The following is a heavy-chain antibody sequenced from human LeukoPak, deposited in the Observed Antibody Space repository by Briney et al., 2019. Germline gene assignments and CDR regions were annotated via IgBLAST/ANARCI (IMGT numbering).Heavy chain of an antibody. CDR3: ARADYSSSWSHEYFYMDV. J-gene: IGHJ6*03. CDR2: IYHSGNT. D-gene: IGHD6-13*01. V-gene: IGHV4-59*08. Sequence: SETLSLTCTVSGGSISSYYWSWIRQPPGKGLEWIGSIYHSGNTYYKPSLKSRLTMSVDTSKNQLSLNLSSVAAADTAVYYCARADYSSSWSHEYFYMDVWGKGTTVTVSS. CDR1: GGSISSYY.